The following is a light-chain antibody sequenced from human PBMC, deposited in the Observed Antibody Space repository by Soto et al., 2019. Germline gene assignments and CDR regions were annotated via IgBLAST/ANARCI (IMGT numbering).Light chain of an antibody. CDR3: QQRSKWPIT. CDR1: QSVSSN. J-gene: IGKJ5*01. Sequence: EIVMTRSPATLSVSPWEIATLSCRASQSVSSNLAWYQQKPGQAPRLLIYGASTRATGIPARFSGSGSGTDFTLTISRLEPEDFAVYYCQQRSKWPITFGQGTRLEIK. CDR2: GAS. V-gene: IGKV3-15*01.